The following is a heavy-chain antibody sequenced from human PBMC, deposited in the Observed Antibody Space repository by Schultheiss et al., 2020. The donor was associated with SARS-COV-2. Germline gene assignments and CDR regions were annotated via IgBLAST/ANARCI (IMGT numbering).Heavy chain of an antibody. V-gene: IGHV1-69*10. J-gene: IGHJ4*02. CDR2: IIPILGIA. CDR3: ARDPPTGEFSHSSSSLLPD. D-gene: IGHD6-6*01. CDR1: GGTFSSYA. Sequence: SVKVSCKASGGTFSSYAISWVRQAPGQGLEWMGGIIPILGIANYAQKFQGRVTITADESTSTAYMELSSLRSEDTAVYYCARDPPTGEFSHSSSSLLPDWGQGTLVTVSS.